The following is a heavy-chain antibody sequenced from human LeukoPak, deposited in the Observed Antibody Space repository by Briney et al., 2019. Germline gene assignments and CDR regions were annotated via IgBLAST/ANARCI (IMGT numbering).Heavy chain of an antibody. CDR2: IYSSGST. CDR1: GGSISSSSYY. D-gene: IGHD6-19*01. Sequence: EASETLSLTCTVSGGSISSSSYYWSWIRQPAGKGLEWIGRIYSSGSTDYNPSLKSRVAISVDTSKNQFSLNLSSVTAADTTIYYCARVKSGWYYFDYWGQGTLVTVSS. J-gene: IGHJ4*02. V-gene: IGHV4-61*02. CDR3: ARVKSGWYYFDY.